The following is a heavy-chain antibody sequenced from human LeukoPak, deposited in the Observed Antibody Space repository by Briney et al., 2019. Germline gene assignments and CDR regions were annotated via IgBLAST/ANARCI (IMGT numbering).Heavy chain of an antibody. J-gene: IGHJ6*02. CDR3: ASDYYYGSGSYRSCWAYYYYYGMDV. D-gene: IGHD3-10*01. CDR1: GFTFSSYA. CDR2: ISYDGSNK. V-gene: IGHV3-30*04. Sequence: GGSLRLSCAASGFTFSSYAMHWVRQAPGKGLEWVAVISYDGSNKYYADSVKGRFTISRDNSKNTLYLQMNSLRAEDTAVYYCASDYYYGSGSYRSCWAYYYYYGMDVWGQGTTVTVSS.